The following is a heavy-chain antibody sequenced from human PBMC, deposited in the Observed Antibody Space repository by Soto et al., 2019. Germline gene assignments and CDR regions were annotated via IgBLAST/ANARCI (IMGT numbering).Heavy chain of an antibody. CDR3: AHRATMTIFGLIIDNGIWFDP. Sequence: INLIESGPTLVNPTQTLTLTCTFSGFSLSTSGAAVGWVRQPPGRALEWLALIYWDGDKRYNASLGNRLTITKDTSMNQVVLTLTNVDPADTATYYCAHRATMTIFGLIIDNGIWFDPWGQGTRVIVSS. V-gene: IGHV2-5*02. CDR2: IYWDGDK. D-gene: IGHD3-3*01. CDR1: GFSLSTSGAA. J-gene: IGHJ5*02.